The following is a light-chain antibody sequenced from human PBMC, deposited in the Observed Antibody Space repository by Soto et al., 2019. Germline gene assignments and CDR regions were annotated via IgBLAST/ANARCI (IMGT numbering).Light chain of an antibody. J-gene: IGKJ1*01. CDR2: KAS. CDR3: QQYYSYSRT. Sequence: DTQMTQSPSTLSASVGDRVTITCRASQSTYNWLAWYQQKPGKAPSLLIYKASSLESGVPSRFSGSGSGTEFTLTISSLQPDDFATYYCQQYYSYSRTFGQGTKVDIK. V-gene: IGKV1-5*03. CDR1: QSTYNW.